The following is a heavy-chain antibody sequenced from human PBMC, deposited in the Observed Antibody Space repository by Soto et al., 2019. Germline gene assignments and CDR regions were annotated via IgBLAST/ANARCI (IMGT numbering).Heavy chain of an antibody. V-gene: IGHV4-59*01. J-gene: IGHJ6*02. Sequence: ETLSLQCSFFHRSYSGYYLTWIRHPPGKGLEWIGYIYYSGSTNYNPSLKSRVTISVDTSKNQFSLKLSSVTAADTAVYYCARDIETYGMDVWGQGTTVTGSS. CDR3: ARDIETYGMDV. CDR2: IYYSGST. CDR1: HRSYSGYY.